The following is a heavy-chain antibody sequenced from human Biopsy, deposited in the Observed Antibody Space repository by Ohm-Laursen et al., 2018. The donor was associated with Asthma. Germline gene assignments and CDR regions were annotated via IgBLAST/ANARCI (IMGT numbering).Heavy chain of an antibody. CDR2: IIAVFGTT. D-gene: IGHD6-19*01. J-gene: IGHJ6*02. CDR1: GGTFSNFA. CDR3: ARCQVGYSSGWSLLLKKIYYSGMDV. V-gene: IGHV1-69*01. Sequence: SSVKVSCKAPGGTFSNFAISWVRQAPGQGLEWLGGIIAVFGTTTYAQKFQGRVNITADESTSTAYMEVTSLTSEETAIYYCARCQVGYSSGWSLLLKKIYYSGMDVWGQGTAVTVSS.